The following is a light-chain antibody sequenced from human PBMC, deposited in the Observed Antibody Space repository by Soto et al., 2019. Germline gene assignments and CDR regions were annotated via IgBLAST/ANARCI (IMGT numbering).Light chain of an antibody. CDR3: TSYTTSSTRV. V-gene: IGLV2-14*01. Sequence: SVLTDPASVSGSPGQSIAISCTGTSSDVGIYNYVSWYQQHPGKVPKLIIYEVTNRPSGVSNRFSGSKSGNTASLIISGLQAEDEADYYCTSYTTSSTRVFGTGTKVTVL. J-gene: IGLJ1*01. CDR1: SSDVGIYNY. CDR2: EVT.